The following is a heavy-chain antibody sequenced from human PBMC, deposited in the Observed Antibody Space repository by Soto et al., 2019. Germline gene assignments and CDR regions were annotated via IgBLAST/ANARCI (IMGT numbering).Heavy chain of an antibody. V-gene: IGHV3-30*03. Sequence: LRLSCTASGFDFRSYGIHWVRQAPGRGLEWVAAASYDGSETYYTDSAKGRFTVSKEISKNTAFLQMNALRHEDTAVYFCVRDSGWPILNFDSWGQGTLVTAPQ. CDR2: ASYDGSET. J-gene: IGHJ4*02. D-gene: IGHD3-10*01. CDR1: GFDFRSYG. CDR3: VRDSGWPILNFDS.